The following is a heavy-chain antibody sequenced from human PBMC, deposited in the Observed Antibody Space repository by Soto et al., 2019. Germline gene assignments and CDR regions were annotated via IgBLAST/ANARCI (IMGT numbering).Heavy chain of an antibody. Sequence: ASVEVSCRASGYTFTSYGISWVRQAPGQGLEWMGWISAYNGNTNYAQKLQGRVTMTTDTSTSTAYMELRSLRSDDTAVYYCARYPPPVRFLDWSPRFDPWGQGTLVTVSS. CDR3: ARYPPPVRFLDWSPRFDP. D-gene: IGHD3-3*01. J-gene: IGHJ5*02. CDR1: GYTFTSYG. V-gene: IGHV1-18*04. CDR2: ISAYNGNT.